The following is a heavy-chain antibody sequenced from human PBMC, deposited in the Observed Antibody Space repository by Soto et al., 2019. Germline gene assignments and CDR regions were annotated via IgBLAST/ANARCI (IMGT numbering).Heavy chain of an antibody. CDR1: GFSFSKYG. Sequence: QVQLVESGGGVVQPGRSLRLSCAASGFSFSKYGMHWVRQAPGKGLEWVAEMSDDGSKKYYGDSVKGRFTISRDNSKNKLYRLMARLRPEYTAMYDCEKELRETGGYYFDCWGQGTLVTVSS. V-gene: IGHV3-30*18. J-gene: IGHJ4*02. CDR2: MSDDGSKK. CDR3: EKELRETGGYYFDC. D-gene: IGHD3-16*01.